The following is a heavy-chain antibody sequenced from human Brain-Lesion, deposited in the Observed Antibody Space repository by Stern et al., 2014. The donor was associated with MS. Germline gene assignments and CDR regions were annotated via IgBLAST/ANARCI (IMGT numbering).Heavy chain of an antibody. CDR1: GFAFGSCA. J-gene: IGHJ5*02. V-gene: IGHV3-30*18. CDR2: VSYDGSNK. CDR3: AKDRQYLTYFFDH. Sequence: VQLVESGGGVVQPGRPLRLSCVASGFAFGSCAMHWVLQAPGKGLAWVAGVSYDGSNKYYADSVKGRFTISRDNSQNTLYMQMSSLRPEDTAVYYCAKDRQYLTYFFDHWGQGSLVTVSS. D-gene: IGHD2/OR15-2a*01.